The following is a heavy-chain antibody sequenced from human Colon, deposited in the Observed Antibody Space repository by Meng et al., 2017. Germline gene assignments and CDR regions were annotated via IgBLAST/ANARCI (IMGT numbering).Heavy chain of an antibody. Sequence: GQLVESCGCVVPPWGSSRLSCAGSGFTFRHYGMHWVRHVPGKGLGAGSRINEDGIVTNYADSVKGRFTVSRDNAKNPLYLQMNSLRVEDTAVYYCARINYAEDSWGQGTLVTVSS. CDR2: INEDGIVT. D-gene: IGHD4-17*01. V-gene: IGHV3-74*01. CDR3: ARINYAEDS. CDR1: GFTFRHYG. J-gene: IGHJ4*02.